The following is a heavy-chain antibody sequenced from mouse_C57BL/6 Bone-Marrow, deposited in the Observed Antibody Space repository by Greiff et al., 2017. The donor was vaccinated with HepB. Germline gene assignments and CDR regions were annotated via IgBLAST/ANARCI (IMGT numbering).Heavy chain of an antibody. V-gene: IGHV1-63*01. Sequence: QVQLQQSGAELVRPGTSVKMSCKASGYTFTNYWIGWAKQRPGHGLEWIGDIYPGGGYTTYNEKFKGKATLTADKSSSTAYMQFSSLTSEDSAIYYCARSGYYGSSYWYFDVWGTGTTVTVSS. D-gene: IGHD1-1*01. CDR2: IYPGGGYT. J-gene: IGHJ1*03. CDR1: GYTFTNYW. CDR3: ARSGYYGSSYWYFDV.